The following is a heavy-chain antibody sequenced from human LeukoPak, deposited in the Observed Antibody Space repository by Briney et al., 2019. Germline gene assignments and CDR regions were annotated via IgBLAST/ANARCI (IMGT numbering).Heavy chain of an antibody. CDR3: ARDINFVGATLFFDH. CDR2: INHSGST. D-gene: IGHD1-26*01. V-gene: IGHV4-34*01. CDR1: GGSFSGYY. J-gene: IGHJ4*02. Sequence: KPSETLSLPCAVYGGSFSGYYWSWIRQPPGKGLEWIGEINHSGSTNYNPSLKSRVTISVDTSKNQFSLKLTSVTTADTAVYYCARDINFVGATLFFDHWGQGTQVTVSS.